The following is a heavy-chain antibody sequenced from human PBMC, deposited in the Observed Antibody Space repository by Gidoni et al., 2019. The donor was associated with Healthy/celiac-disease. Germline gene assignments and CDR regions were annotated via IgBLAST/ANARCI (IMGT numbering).Heavy chain of an antibody. CDR3: ARDRDLRPDGMDV. CDR1: GLALSSYS. J-gene: IGHJ6*02. D-gene: IGHD3-16*01. CDR2: ISSSSCTI. Sequence: EVQRVESGRGLGQHGGCLRLSCASSGLALSSYSMSWVRQAPGKGLVSVSYISSSSCTIYYADSVKVRFTISRDNATHSLSLQMNSLRAEDTAVYYCARDRDLRPDGMDVWGQGTTVTVSS. V-gene: IGHV3-48*01.